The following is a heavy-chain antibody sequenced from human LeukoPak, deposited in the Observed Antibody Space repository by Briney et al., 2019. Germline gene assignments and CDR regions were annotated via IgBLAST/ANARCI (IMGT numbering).Heavy chain of an antibody. CDR1: GYSFSNYW. V-gene: IGHV5-51*01. CDR2: IYPDESDT. Sequence: HGESLKISCKGSGYSFSNYWIGWVRQMPGKGLEWMGIIYPDESDTRYSPSFQGQVTISADKSISTAYLQWSSLKALDTAIYYCARHEGGGWYIDYWGQGTLVTVSS. J-gene: IGHJ4*02. D-gene: IGHD6-19*01. CDR3: ARHEGGGWYIDY.